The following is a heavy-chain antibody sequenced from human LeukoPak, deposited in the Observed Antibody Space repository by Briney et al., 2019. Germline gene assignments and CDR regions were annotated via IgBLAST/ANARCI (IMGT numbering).Heavy chain of an antibody. D-gene: IGHD1-26*01. CDR2: IHDSGST. CDR3: ARGRLIMGATAFDY. J-gene: IGHJ4*02. CDR1: GGSMSSYY. Sequence: SETLSLTCTVSGGSMSSYYWSWIREPPGKGLEWIGYIHDSGSTNYNPSLKSRVTISLDMSKNQFSLRLTSVTATDTAVYYCARGRLIMGATAFDYWGQGALVTVSS. V-gene: IGHV4-59*08.